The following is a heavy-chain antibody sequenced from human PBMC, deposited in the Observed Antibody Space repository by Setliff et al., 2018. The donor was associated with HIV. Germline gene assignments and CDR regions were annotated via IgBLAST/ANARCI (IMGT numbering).Heavy chain of an antibody. CDR2: INPSDSST. J-gene: IGHJ4*02. V-gene: IGHV1-46*01. CDR1: GYTFTSYY. CDR3: ARSTQSEIGY. Sequence: ASVKVSCKASGYTFTSYYMHWVRQAPGQGLEWMGIINPSDSSTSYAQKLQGRVTMTRDTSTRTVYMEVSSLRSEETAVYYCARSTQSEIGYWGQGTLVTVSS.